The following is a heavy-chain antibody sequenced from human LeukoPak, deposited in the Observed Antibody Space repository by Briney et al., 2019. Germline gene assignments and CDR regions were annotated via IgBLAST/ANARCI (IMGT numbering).Heavy chain of an antibody. CDR1: GFTFSSYG. CDR3: ARAAVGLLSFDY. Sequence: GGSLRLSCAASGFTFSSYGIHWVRQAPGKGLEWVAFIRYDGNNQYYADSVKGRFSNSRDNSKNTLYLQMNSLRAEDTAVYYCARAAVGLLSFDYWGQGTLVTVSS. D-gene: IGHD6-13*01. J-gene: IGHJ4*02. V-gene: IGHV3-30*02. CDR2: IRYDGNNQ.